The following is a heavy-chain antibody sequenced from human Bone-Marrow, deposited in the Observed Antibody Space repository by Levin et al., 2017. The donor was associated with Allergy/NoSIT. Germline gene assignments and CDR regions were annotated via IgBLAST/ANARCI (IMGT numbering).Heavy chain of an antibody. Sequence: KISCTASGGTFGSSSISWVRPAPGQGLEGMGGIMPIYGTSTYGQKFQVRITITADESTGIAYMELSGLTSDDTALYYCAATTGTTRCRGGHYYYGLDAWGQGTTVTVSS. CDR3: AATTGTTRCRGGHYYYGLDA. CDR2: IMPIYGTS. J-gene: IGHJ6*02. V-gene: IGHV1-69*01. CDR1: GGTFGSSS. D-gene: IGHD1-1*01.